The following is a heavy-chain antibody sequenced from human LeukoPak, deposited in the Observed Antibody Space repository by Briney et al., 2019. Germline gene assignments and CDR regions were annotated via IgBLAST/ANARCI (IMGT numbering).Heavy chain of an antibody. CDR2: IYGSGNT. CDR1: GGSVSSGSYY. Sequence: PSETLSLTCTVSGGSVSSGSYYWSWIRQPPGKGVEWIGHIYGSGNTNYNPSLKSRVSISADTSKNQFSLRLSSVTAADTAVYYCARDHSFFGGLDYWGQGTLVTASS. CDR3: ARDHSFFGGLDY. D-gene: IGHD4-23*01. V-gene: IGHV4-61*01. J-gene: IGHJ4*02.